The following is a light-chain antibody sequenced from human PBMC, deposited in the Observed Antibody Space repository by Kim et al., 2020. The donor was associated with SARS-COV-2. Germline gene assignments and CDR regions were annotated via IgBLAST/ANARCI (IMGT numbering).Light chain of an antibody. CDR2: GAS. V-gene: IGKV3-15*01. J-gene: IGKJ1*01. CDR3: QQYNNWPQT. Sequence: ETVMTQSPATLSVSPGERATLSCRASQSVSTNLAWYQQKPGQGPRPLIYGASTRATGIPARFSGSGSGTEFTLTISSLQSEDFAVYYCQQYNNWPQTFGQGTKVEIK. CDR1: QSVSTN.